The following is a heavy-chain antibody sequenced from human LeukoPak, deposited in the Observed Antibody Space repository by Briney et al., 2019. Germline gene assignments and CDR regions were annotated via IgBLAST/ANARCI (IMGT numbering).Heavy chain of an antibody. D-gene: IGHD5-12*01. J-gene: IGHJ4*02. CDR1: GFTFSSNW. CDR3: ERGTGGLRPLDC. Sequence: PGGSLRLSCVASGFTFSSNWMSWVRQAPGKGLGGVAYIREDGGETYYVDSVKGRFTISRDNAKDSLYLQMNSLRVEDTAVYYCERGTGGLRPLDCWGQGTLVTVSS. V-gene: IGHV3-7*01. CDR2: IREDGGET.